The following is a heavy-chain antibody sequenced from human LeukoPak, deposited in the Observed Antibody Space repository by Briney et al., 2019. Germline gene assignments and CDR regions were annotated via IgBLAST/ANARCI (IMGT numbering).Heavy chain of an antibody. D-gene: IGHD5-24*01. J-gene: IGHJ4*02. CDR2: IYTSGST. CDR1: GGSISSYY. Sequence: PSETLSLTCTVSGGSISSYYWSWIRQPAGKGLEWIGRIYTSGSTNYNPSLKSRVTMSVDTSKNQFSLKLSSVTAADTAVYYCARIPIVEMATISGLDYWGQGTLVTVSS. V-gene: IGHV4-4*07. CDR3: ARIPIVEMATISGLDY.